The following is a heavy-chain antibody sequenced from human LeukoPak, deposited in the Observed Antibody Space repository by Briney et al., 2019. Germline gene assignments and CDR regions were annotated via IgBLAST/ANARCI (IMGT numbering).Heavy chain of an antibody. J-gene: IGHJ4*02. V-gene: IGHV4-34*01. CDR2: INHSGST. CDR1: GGSFSGYY. Sequence: SETLSLTCAVYGGSFSGYYWSWIRQPPGKGLEWIGEINHSGSTNYNPSLKSRVTIPVDTSKNQFSLKLSSVTAADTAVYYCARGLSGYYYWGQGTLVTVSS. D-gene: IGHD3-3*01. CDR3: ARGLSGYYY.